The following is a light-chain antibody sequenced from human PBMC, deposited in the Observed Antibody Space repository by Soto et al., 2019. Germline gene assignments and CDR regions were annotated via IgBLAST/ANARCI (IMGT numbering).Light chain of an antibody. Sequence: QSALTQPASVSGSPGQSITISCTGTSSDVGTYNYVSWYQQHPGKAPKLMIYEVSNRPSGISNRFSGSKSGNTASLTISGLQAEDEADYYCAAWDDSLGSYVFGSGTKVTVL. V-gene: IGLV2-14*01. J-gene: IGLJ1*01. CDR2: EVS. CDR1: SSDVGTYNY. CDR3: AAWDDSLGSYV.